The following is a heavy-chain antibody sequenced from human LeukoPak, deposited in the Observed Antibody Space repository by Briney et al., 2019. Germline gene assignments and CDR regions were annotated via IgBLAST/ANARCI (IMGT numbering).Heavy chain of an antibody. V-gene: IGHV1-18*01. D-gene: IGHD5-24*01. CDR2: ISAYNGNT. J-gene: IGHJ4*02. Sequence: ASVKVSCKASGYTFTSYGISWVRQAPGQGLEWMGWISAYNGNTNYAQKLQGRVTMTTDKSTTTAYMNLSSLRSEDTAVYYCAKTPVGMVPLDYWGQGTLVPVSS. CDR1: GYTFTSYG. CDR3: AKTPVGMVPLDY.